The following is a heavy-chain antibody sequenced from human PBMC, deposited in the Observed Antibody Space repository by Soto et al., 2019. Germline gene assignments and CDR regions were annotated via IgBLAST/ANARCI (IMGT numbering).Heavy chain of an antibody. CDR2: IRNKANSYTT. CDR3: IREGFCTGGSCYSSYLDF. V-gene: IGHV3-72*01. D-gene: IGHD2-15*01. Sequence: EVQVVESGGGLVQPGGSLRLSCAAFGFPFSDHYMDWVRQAPGKGVEWVGRIRNKANSYTTEYAASVRGRFTVSRDDSKKSLFLQMNSLKTEDTAVYYCIREGFCTGGSCYSSYLDFWGQGTLVTVSS. J-gene: IGHJ4*02. CDR1: GFPFSDHY.